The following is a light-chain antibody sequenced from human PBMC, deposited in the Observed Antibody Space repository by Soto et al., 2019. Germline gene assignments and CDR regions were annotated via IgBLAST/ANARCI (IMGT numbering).Light chain of an antibody. V-gene: IGLV2-23*01. Sequence: QSALTQPASVSGSPGQSITIPCTGTSSDVGSYNLVSWYHQHPGKAPKLMIYEGSKRPSGVSNRFSGSKSGNTASLTISGLQAEDEADYYCCSYAGSSTPFGGGTKVTVL. CDR1: SSDVGSYNL. CDR3: CSYAGSSTP. CDR2: EGS. J-gene: IGLJ3*02.